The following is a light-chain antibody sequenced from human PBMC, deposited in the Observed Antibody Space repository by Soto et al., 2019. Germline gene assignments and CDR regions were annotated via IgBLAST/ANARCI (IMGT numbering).Light chain of an antibody. CDR3: TSYTSYSTLDV. CDR2: EVS. J-gene: IGLJ1*01. Sequence: QSALTQPASVSGSPGQSITISCTGTSSDVGGYNYVSWYQQHPDKAPKLMIYEVSTRPSGVSNRFSGSKSGHTASLTISGLQSEDEADYFCTSYTSYSTLDVFGTGTKLTVL. CDR1: SSDVGGYNY. V-gene: IGLV2-14*01.